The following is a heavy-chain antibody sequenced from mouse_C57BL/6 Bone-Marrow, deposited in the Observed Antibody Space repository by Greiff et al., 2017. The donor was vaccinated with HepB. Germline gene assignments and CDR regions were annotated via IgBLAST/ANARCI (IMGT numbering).Heavy chain of an antibody. CDR2: ISDGGSYT. CDR1: GFTFSSYA. D-gene: IGHD1-1*01. Sequence: EVKLVESGGGLVKPGGSLKLSCAASGFTFSSYAMSWVRQTPEKRLEWVATISDGGSYTYYPDNVKGRFTISRDNAKNNLYLQMSHLKSEDTAMYYCASTVVGYFDVWGTGTTVTFSS. CDR3: ASTVVGYFDV. V-gene: IGHV5-4*03. J-gene: IGHJ1*03.